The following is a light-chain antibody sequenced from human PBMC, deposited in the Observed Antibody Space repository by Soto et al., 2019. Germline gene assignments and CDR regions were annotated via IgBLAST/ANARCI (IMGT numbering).Light chain of an antibody. CDR3: QQYNTYSRT. J-gene: IGKJ1*01. CDR1: QSISSW. CDR2: KAS. Sequence: DIQMTQSPSTLSASVGDIVTITCRASQSISSWLAWYQQKPGKDPKLLIYKASSLESGVPSRFSGSGSGTEFTLTISRLQPDDFATYYCQQYNTYSRTCGQGTKVEIK. V-gene: IGKV1-5*03.